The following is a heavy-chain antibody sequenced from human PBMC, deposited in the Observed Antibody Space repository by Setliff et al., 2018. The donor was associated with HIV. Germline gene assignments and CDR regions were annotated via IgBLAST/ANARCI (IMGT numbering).Heavy chain of an antibody. CDR3: VRELHGGYFDY. V-gene: IGHV1-69*06. CDR1: GGTFSSYA. D-gene: IGHD2-15*01. J-gene: IGHJ4*02. CDR2: IIPIFGTA. Sequence: GASVKVSCKASGGTFSSYAISWVRQAPGQGLEWMGRIIPIFGTANYAQKFQGRVTITADKSTSTAYMELSSLRSEDTAVYYCVRELHGGYFDYWGQGTLVTVS.